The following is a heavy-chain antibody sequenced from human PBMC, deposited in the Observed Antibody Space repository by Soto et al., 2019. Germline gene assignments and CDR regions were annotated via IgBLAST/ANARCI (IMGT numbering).Heavy chain of an antibody. V-gene: IGHV1-3*01. CDR2: INAGNGNT. D-gene: IGHD3-22*01. J-gene: IGHJ5*02. CDR3: ARGARDSSGYYYRRWFDP. Sequence: ASVKVSCKASGYTLTSYAMHWVRQAPGQRLEWMGWINAGNGNTKYSQKFQGRVAITRDTSASTAYMELSSLRSEDTAVYYCARGARDSSGYYYRRWFDPWGQGTLVTVSS. CDR1: GYTLTSYA.